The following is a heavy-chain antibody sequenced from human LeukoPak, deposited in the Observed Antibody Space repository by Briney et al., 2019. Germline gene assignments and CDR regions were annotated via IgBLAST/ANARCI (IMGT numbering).Heavy chain of an antibody. D-gene: IGHD5-12*01. Sequence: SETLSLTCTVSGGSISSYCWSWIRQPPGKGLEWIGYIYYSGSTNYNPSLKSRVTISVDTSKNQFSLKLSSVTAADTAVYYCASGYGKFDYWGQGTLVTVSP. CDR2: IYYSGST. V-gene: IGHV4-59*01. CDR3: ASGYGKFDY. CDR1: GGSISSYC. J-gene: IGHJ4*02.